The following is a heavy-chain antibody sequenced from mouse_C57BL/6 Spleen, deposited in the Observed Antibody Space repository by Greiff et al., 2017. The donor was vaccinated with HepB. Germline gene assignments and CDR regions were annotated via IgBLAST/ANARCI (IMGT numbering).Heavy chain of an antibody. D-gene: IGHD1-1*01. J-gene: IGHJ4*01. CDR1: GFNIKDDY. V-gene: IGHV14-4*01. Sequence: EVQLQQSGAELVRPGASVKLSCTASGFNIKDDYMHWVKQRPEQGLEWIGWIDPENGDTEYASKFQGKATITADTSSNTAYLQLSSLTSEDTAVYYCTTRVITTVVARAMDYWGQGTSVTVSS. CDR3: TTRVITTVVARAMDY. CDR2: IDPENGDT.